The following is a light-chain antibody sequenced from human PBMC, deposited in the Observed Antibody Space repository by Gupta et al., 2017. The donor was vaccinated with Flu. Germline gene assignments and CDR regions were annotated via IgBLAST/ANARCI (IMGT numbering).Light chain of an antibody. J-gene: IGKJ1*01. Sequence: ERATLSCRASQSVSSSYLAWHQHKPGQPPTISWYGASCRATCSPVSFSCSVSGTDVTPFISSLVPQDVAVYYCQQHCTSLWTFGQGTKVEIK. CDR1: QSVSSSY. CDR3: QQHCTSLWT. V-gene: IGKV3-20*01. CDR2: GAS.